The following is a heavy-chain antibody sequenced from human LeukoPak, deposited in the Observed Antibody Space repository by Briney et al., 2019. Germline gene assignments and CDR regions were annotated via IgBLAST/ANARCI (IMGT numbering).Heavy chain of an antibody. V-gene: IGHV4-59*01. CDR1: GGSISSYY. CDR2: LSKSGNT. J-gene: IGHJ4*02. CDR3: ARGVAGYGPYDY. D-gene: IGHD5-12*01. Sequence: SETLSLTCTVSGGSISSYYWSWIRLPPGKGLEWIGYLSKSGNTNYSPSLKSRVTIFGDTSKNQFFLKLSSVTAADTAVYYCARGVAGYGPYDYWGQGTLVTVSS.